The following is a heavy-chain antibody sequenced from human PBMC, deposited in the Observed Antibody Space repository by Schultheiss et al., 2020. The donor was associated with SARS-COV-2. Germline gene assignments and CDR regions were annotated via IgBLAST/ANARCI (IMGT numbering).Heavy chain of an antibody. J-gene: IGHJ6*02. CDR3: ARDYYDSSGYYFYGMDV. D-gene: IGHD3-22*01. CDR1: GYTFTSYG. Sequence: ASVKVSCKASGYTFTSYGISWVRQAPGQGLEWMGWISAYNGNTNYAQKFQGRVTMTTDTSTSTAYMELRSLRSDDTAVYYCARDYYDSSGYYFYGMDVWGQGTTVTVSS. CDR2: ISAYNGNT. V-gene: IGHV1-18*01.